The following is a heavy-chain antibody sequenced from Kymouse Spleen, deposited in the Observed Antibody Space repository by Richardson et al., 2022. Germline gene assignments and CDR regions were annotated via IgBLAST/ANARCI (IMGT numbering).Heavy chain of an antibody. J-gene: IGHJ4*02. D-gene: IGHD1-7*01. Sequence: QVQLQQWGAGLLKPSETLSLTCAVYGGSFSGYYWSWIRQPPGKGLEWIGEINHSGSTNYNPSLKSRVTISVDTSKNQFSLKLSSVTAADTAVYYCARVTGTSYFDYWGQGTLVTVSS. V-gene: IGHV4-34*01. CDR3: ARVTGTSYFDY. CDR1: GGSFSGYY. CDR2: INHSGST.